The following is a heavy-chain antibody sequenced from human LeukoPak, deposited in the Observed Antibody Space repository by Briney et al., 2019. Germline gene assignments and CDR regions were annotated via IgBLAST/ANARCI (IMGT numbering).Heavy chain of an antibody. V-gene: IGHV3-48*03. CDR1: GFTFRNYD. J-gene: IGHJ6*04. CDR2: ISSSGSTI. Sequence: PGGSLRLSCAASGFTFRNYDMNWVRQAPGKGLEWVSYISSSGSTIYYADSVKGRFTISRDNAKNSLYLQMNSLRAEDTAVYYCAELGITMIGGVWGKGTAVTISS. CDR3: AELGITMIGGV. D-gene: IGHD3-10*02.